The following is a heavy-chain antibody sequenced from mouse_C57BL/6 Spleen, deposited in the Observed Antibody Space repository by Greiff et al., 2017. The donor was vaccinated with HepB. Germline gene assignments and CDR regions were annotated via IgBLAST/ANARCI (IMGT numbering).Heavy chain of an antibody. CDR2: IRSKSNNYAT. CDR1: GFSFNTYA. V-gene: IGHV10-1*01. D-gene: IGHD1-1*01. CDR3: VIHDPDGSSPWFAY. Sequence: GGGLVQPKGSLKLSCAASGFSFNTYAMNWVRQAPGKGLEWVTRIRSKSNNYATYYADSVKDRFTISRDDSESMLYLQMNNLKTEDTAMYYSVIHDPDGSSPWFAYWGQGTLVTVSA. J-gene: IGHJ3*01.